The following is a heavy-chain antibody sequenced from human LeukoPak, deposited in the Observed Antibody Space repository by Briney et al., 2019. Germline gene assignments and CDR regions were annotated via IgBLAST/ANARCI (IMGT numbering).Heavy chain of an antibody. CDR2: INTNTGNP. CDR3: ARGITYYYDSSGFWFDP. CDR1: GYTFTSYA. V-gene: IGHV7-4-1*02. D-gene: IGHD3-22*01. Sequence: GASVKVSCKASGYTFTSYAMNWVRQAPGQGLEWMGWINTNTGNPTYAQGFTGRFVFSLDTSVSTAYLQISSLKAEDTAVYYCARGITYYYDSSGFWFDPWGQGTLVTVSS. J-gene: IGHJ5*02.